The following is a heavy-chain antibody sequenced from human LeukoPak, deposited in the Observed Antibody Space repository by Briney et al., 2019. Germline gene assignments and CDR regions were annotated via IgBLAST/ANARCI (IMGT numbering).Heavy chain of an antibody. CDR2: INLNSGDR. Sequence: ASVKVSCKASGYTFTGYYMHWVRQAPGQGLEWMGWINLNSGDRNYAQKFQGRVTMTRDTSISTAYMELSRLRSDDTAVYYCARDLEWLYPGGAFDIWGQGTMVTVSS. J-gene: IGHJ3*02. V-gene: IGHV1-2*02. CDR3: ARDLEWLYPGGAFDI. D-gene: IGHD3-3*01. CDR1: GYTFTGYY.